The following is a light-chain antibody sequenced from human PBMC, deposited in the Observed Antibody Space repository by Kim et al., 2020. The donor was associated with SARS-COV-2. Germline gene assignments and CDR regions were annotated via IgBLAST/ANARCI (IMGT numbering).Light chain of an antibody. Sequence: PGQSITIPCTGTSSDVGGYNYVSWYQQHPGKAPKLMIYDVSNRPSGVSNRFSGSKSGNTASLTISGLQAEDEADYYCSSYTSSSVVFGGGTQLTVL. CDR1: SSDVGGYNY. J-gene: IGLJ2*01. CDR2: DVS. CDR3: SSYTSSSVV. V-gene: IGLV2-14*03.